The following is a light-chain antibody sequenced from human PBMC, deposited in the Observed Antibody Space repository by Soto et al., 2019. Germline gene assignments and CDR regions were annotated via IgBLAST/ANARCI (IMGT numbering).Light chain of an antibody. CDR2: DAS. Sequence: DISMSQSPSTPSASVGDRVTIPCRASQSISSWLAWYQQKPGKAPKLLIYDASSLESGVPSRFSGSGSGTEFTLTISSLQHDDFATYYCQQYNSYSGTFGQGTKVDIK. CDR1: QSISSW. J-gene: IGKJ1*01. CDR3: QQYNSYSGT. V-gene: IGKV1-5*01.